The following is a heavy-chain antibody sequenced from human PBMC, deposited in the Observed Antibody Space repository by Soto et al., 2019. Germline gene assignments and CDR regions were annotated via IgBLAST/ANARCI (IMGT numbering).Heavy chain of an antibody. Sequence: GGSLRLSCAASGFTFSSYAMHWVRQAPGKGLEWVAFISYDGSNKYYADSVKGRFTISRDDSNDALYLQMNSLRPDDTAVYYCAKDREITAQDTYYYYGMDVWGQGTTVTVSS. V-gene: IGHV3-30-3*02. CDR3: AKDREITAQDTYYYYGMDV. J-gene: IGHJ6*02. D-gene: IGHD3-16*01. CDR2: ISYDGSNK. CDR1: GFTFSSYA.